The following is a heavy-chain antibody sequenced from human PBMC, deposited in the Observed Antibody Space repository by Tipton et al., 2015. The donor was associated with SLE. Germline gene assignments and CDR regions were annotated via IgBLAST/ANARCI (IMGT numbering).Heavy chain of an antibody. CDR3: ARRRGSYCDY. CDR1: GGSFSGYY. CDR2: INHSGGA. J-gene: IGHJ4*02. D-gene: IGHD3-16*01. V-gene: IGHV4-34*01. Sequence: TLSLTCAVYGGSFSGYYWSWIRQPPGKGLEWIGEINHSGGADYNPSLKSRVTMSVDTSKNQFSLSLSSVTAADTALYYCARRRGSYCDYWGQGALVTVSS.